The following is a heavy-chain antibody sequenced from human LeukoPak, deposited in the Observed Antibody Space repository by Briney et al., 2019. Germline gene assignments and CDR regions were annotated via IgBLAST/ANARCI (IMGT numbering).Heavy chain of an antibody. Sequence: SETLSLTCAVYGGSFSDYFWGWIRQPPGKGLEWIGEINHSGRPSYNPSPKSRVTISVDTSKNQFYLNLSSVTAADTAVYYCATGRPPPYPLNFTMVRGPHFDYWGQGTLVTVSS. V-gene: IGHV4-34*01. D-gene: IGHD3-10*01. CDR1: GGSFSDYF. CDR3: ATGRPPPYPLNFTMVRGPHFDY. J-gene: IGHJ4*02. CDR2: INHSGRP.